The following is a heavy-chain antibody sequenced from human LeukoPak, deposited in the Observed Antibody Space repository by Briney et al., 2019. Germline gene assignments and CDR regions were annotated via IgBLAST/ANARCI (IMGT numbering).Heavy chain of an antibody. CDR3: AKDRGSSGWYYFDY. Sequence: PGGSLRLSCAASGFTFSSYAMTWVRQAPGKGLEWVSAISGSGGTTHYADSVKGRFTMSRDNSKKTLFLQMNSLRAEDTAVYYCAKDRGSSGWYYFDYWGQGTLVTVSS. CDR1: GFTFSSYA. CDR2: ISGSGGTT. D-gene: IGHD6-19*01. V-gene: IGHV3-23*01. J-gene: IGHJ4*02.